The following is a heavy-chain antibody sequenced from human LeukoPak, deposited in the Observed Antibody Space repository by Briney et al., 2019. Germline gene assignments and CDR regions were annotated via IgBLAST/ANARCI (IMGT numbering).Heavy chain of an antibody. D-gene: IGHD5-18*01. CDR3: ARDLEDTAMPDSSVY. Sequence: ASATVSCKASGYTFTNYGINWVRQAPGQGREWMGWISGYNGNTKYAQRLQGRLTMTTDTSTSTAYMDLRSLTSDDTAVYYCARDLEDTAMPDSSVYWGQGTLVTVSS. V-gene: IGHV1-18*01. J-gene: IGHJ4*02. CDR1: GYTFTNYG. CDR2: ISGYNGNT.